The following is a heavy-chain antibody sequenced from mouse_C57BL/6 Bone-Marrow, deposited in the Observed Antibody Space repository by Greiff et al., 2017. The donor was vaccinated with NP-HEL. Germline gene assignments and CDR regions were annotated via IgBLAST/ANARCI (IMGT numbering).Heavy chain of an antibody. CDR1: GYTFTSYW. CDR3: ARVSTMVKCFAY. V-gene: IGHV1-59*01. D-gene: IGHD2-2*01. CDR2: IDPSDSYT. Sequence: QVQLQQPGAELVRPGTSVKLSCKASGYTFTSYWMHWVKQRPGQGLEWIGVIDPSDSYTNYNQKFKGKATLTVDTSSSTAYMQLSSLTSEDSAVDYCARVSTMVKCFAYWGQGTLVTVSA. J-gene: IGHJ3*01.